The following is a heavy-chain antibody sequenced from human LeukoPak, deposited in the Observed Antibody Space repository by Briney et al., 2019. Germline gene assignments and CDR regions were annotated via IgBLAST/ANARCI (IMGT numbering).Heavy chain of an antibody. J-gene: IGHJ6*02. D-gene: IGHD7-27*01. V-gene: IGHV1-69*13. CDR1: GGTFISYA. CDR3: SGDPLANWSPATDGMDV. CDR2: IIPIFGTA. Sequence: ASVKVSCKASGGTFISYAISWVRQAPGQGLEWMGGIIPIFGTANYAQKFQGRVTITADESTSTAYMELSSLRSEDTAVYYCSGDPLANWSPATDGMDVWGQGTTVTVSS.